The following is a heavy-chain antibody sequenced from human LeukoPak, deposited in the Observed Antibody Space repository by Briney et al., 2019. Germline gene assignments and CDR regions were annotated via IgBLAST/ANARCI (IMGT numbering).Heavy chain of an antibody. CDR2: ISGSGDST. V-gene: IGHV3-23*01. Sequence: GGSLRLSCAASGFTFSSYAMSWVRQAPGKGLEWVSAISGSGDSTYYADSVKGRFTISRDNSKNTQYLQMNSLRAEDAAVYYCAKNHPVVRGVTYRTYEGYYFDYWGQGTLVTVSS. D-gene: IGHD3-10*01. CDR1: GFTFSSYA. J-gene: IGHJ4*02. CDR3: AKNHPVVRGVTYRTYEGYYFDY.